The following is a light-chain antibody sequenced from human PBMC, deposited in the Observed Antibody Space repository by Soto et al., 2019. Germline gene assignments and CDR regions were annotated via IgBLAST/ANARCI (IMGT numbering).Light chain of an antibody. Sequence: QSALTQPPSASGSPGQSVTISCTGTSSDVGGYNYVSWYQQHPGKAPKLMIYEVSKRPSGVPDRFSGSKSGNTASLTVSGIHAEDEADYYCSSYAGSKNLVFGGGTKLTVL. V-gene: IGLV2-8*01. CDR2: EVS. CDR3: SSYAGSKNLV. J-gene: IGLJ2*01. CDR1: SSDVGGYNY.